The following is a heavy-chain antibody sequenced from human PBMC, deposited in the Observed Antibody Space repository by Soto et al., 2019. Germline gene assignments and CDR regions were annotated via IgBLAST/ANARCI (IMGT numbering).Heavy chain of an antibody. J-gene: IGHJ4*02. D-gene: IGHD3-10*01. CDR3: ARGIRNYYGSDY. Sequence: EVPLVESGGGLAQPGGSLRLSCAASGFAFNNYCMHWVRQAPGKGLEWVSLINFDGSNTNYADTVEGRFTISRDNANDTVYLQMNSLRAEDTALYYCARGIRNYYGSDYWGQGTLVTVSS. CDR2: INFDGSNT. V-gene: IGHV3-74*01. CDR1: GFAFNNYC.